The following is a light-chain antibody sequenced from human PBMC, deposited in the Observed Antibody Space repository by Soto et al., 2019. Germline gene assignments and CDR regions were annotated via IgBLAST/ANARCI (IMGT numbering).Light chain of an antibody. Sequence: QSALTQPASLSGSPGQSITISCTGTSSDIGAYDYVSWLQQHPGKAPKLMISEVNNRPSGVSNRFSGSKSGNTAYLTISGLQVEDEAAYFCFSFTTTSTHVFGTGLKVTVL. J-gene: IGLJ1*01. CDR1: SSDIGAYDY. CDR3: FSFTTTSTHV. CDR2: EVN. V-gene: IGLV2-14*01.